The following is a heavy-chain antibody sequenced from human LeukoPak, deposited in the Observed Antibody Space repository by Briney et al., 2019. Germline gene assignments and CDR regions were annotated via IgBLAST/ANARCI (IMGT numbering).Heavy chain of an antibody. D-gene: IGHD1-26*01. CDR3: ASSVGATSAFDI. Sequence: GGSLRLSCAASGFTFSSYDMHWARQATGKGLEWVSAIGTAGDTYYPGSVKGRFTISRENAKNSLYLQMNSLRAEDTAVYYCASSVGATSAFDIWGQGTIVTVSS. CDR1: GFTFSSYD. V-gene: IGHV3-13*01. CDR2: IGTAGDT. J-gene: IGHJ3*02.